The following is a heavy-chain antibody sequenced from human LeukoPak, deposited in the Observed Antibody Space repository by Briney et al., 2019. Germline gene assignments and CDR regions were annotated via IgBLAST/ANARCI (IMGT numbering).Heavy chain of an antibody. CDR3: ARTRWLQFYFDY. CDR1: GFTFSTYV. CDR2: ISGSGGST. J-gene: IGHJ4*02. Sequence: GGSLRLSCAGSGFTFSTYVMSWVRQAPGKGLEWVSGISGSGGSTYYADSVKGRFTISRDNSKNTLYLQMNSLRVEDTAVYYCARTRWLQFYFDYWGQGTLVTVSS. V-gene: IGHV3-23*01. D-gene: IGHD5-24*01.